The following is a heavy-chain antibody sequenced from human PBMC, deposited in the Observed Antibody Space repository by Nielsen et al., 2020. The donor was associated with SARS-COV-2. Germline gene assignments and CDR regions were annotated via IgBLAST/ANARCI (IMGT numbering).Heavy chain of an antibody. J-gene: IGHJ4*02. CDR3: AKSQFDGYYFDY. V-gene: IGHV3-23*01. Sequence: GESLKISCAASGFTFSIYAMSWVRQAPGKGLEWVSAISGSGGSTYYADSVKGRFTISRDNSKNTLYLQMNSLRAEDTAVYYCAKSQFDGYYFDYWGQGTLVTVSS. CDR2: ISGSGGST. D-gene: IGHD3-9*01. CDR1: GFTFSIYA.